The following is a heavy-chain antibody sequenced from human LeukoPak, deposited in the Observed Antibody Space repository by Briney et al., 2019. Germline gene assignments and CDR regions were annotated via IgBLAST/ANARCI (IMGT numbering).Heavy chain of an antibody. CDR1: GFTFSSFA. CDR2: ISDSGGST. Sequence: GGSLRLSCAASGFTFSSFAMTWVRQAPGKGLEWVSTISDSGGSTYYADAVKGRFTISRDNSKDTLYAQMNSLRAEDAVVYYCAKSHSVAQRGYFDYWGQGTLVTVSS. V-gene: IGHV3-23*01. D-gene: IGHD2-15*01. CDR3: AKSHSVAQRGYFDY. J-gene: IGHJ4*02.